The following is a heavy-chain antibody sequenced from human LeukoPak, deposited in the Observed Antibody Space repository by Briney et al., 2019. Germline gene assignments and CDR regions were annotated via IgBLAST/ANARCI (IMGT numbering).Heavy chain of an antibody. D-gene: IGHD5-18*01. J-gene: IGHJ4*02. V-gene: IGHV3-7*03. Sequence: AGGSLRLSCAASGFTLSGYWMTWVRQAPGKGLEWVANIKEDGSRKHDVDSVKGRFTISRDNAKDSLYLQMNSLGAEDTAVYYCAKGHTYGMIWGQGTLVTVSS. CDR1: GFTLSGYW. CDR2: IKEDGSRK. CDR3: AKGHTYGMI.